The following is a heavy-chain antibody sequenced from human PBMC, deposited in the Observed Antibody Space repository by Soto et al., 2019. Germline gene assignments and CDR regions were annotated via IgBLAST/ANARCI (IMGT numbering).Heavy chain of an antibody. D-gene: IGHD3-16*01. CDR1: GGSISRYS. CDR2: IYYSGST. Sequence: PSETLSLTCRVSGGSISRYSRSCIRQPPGKGLEWIGYIYYSGSTNYNPSLKSRVTISVDTSKNQFSLKLSSVTAADTAVYYCARGGSYYYYYMDVWGKGTTVTVSS. V-gene: IGHV4-59*01. J-gene: IGHJ6*03. CDR3: ARGGSYYYYYMDV.